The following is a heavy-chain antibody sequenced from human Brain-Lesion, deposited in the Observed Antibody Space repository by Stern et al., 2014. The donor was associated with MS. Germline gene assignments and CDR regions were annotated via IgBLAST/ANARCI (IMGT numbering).Heavy chain of an antibody. CDR2: IHHSGRT. Sequence: QVQLQESGPGLLKPSETLSLTCSASDTSFSSHFWSWVRQAPGKTLEWIGYIHHSGRTNYNPSLESRVTMSLDPSEKRFSLRLTSVTTADTAVYYCARDIRGDYGGNPYWGQGILVTVSS. CDR1: DTSFSSHF. D-gene: IGHD4-23*01. J-gene: IGHJ4*02. V-gene: IGHV4-59*11. CDR3: ARDIRGDYGGNPY.